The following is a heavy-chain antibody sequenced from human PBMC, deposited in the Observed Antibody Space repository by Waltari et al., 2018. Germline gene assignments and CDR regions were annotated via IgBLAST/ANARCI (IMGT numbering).Heavy chain of an antibody. CDR2: INAGNGNT. V-gene: IGHV1-3*01. CDR1: GYTFTSYA. Sequence: QVQLVQSGAEVKKPGASVKVSCKASGYTFTSYAMHWLRQAPGQRLEWMGWINAGNGNTKYSQKFQGRVTITRDTSASTAYMELSSLRSEDTAVYYCARSSYYYDSSGYPGVFDIWGQGTMVTVSS. CDR3: ARSSYYYDSSGYPGVFDI. J-gene: IGHJ3*02. D-gene: IGHD3-22*01.